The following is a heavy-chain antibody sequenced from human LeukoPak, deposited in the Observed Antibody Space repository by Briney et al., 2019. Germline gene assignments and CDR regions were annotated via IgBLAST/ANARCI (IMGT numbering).Heavy chain of an antibody. J-gene: IGHJ5*02. CDR2: MYIGGTR. CDR1: GVSISTYY. Sequence: SETLSLTCSVSGVSISTYYWTWIRQPAGKGLEWIGRMYIGGTRNYNPSLKSRVTMSIDTSKNQFSLKLSSVTAADAAVYYCARDLPRENSYAYGFWFDPWGQGTLVTVSS. CDR3: ARDLPRENSYAYGFWFDP. V-gene: IGHV4-4*07. D-gene: IGHD3-16*01.